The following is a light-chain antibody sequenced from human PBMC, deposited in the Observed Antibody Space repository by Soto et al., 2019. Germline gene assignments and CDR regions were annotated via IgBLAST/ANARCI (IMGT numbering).Light chain of an antibody. CDR3: MQGTHWPPT. CDR2: KVS. V-gene: IGKV2-30*01. CDR1: QSLVYSGGDTY. J-gene: IGKJ1*01. Sequence: DVVMTQSPLSLPVTLGQPASISCRSSQSLVYSGGDTYLNWFQQRPGQSPRRLIYKVSNRDSGVPDRFSGSGSGTDFTLKISRVEAEDVAVYYCMQGTHWPPTCGQGTKVEIK.